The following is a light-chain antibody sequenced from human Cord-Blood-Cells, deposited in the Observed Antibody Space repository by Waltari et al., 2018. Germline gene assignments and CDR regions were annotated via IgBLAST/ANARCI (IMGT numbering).Light chain of an antibody. Sequence: EIVMTQSPATLSVSPGERATLSCRASQSVSSNLDWYQQKPGQAPRLLIYGASTRATGIPARFSGSGAGTEFTLTISSLQSEDFAVYYCQQYNNWPYTFGQGTKLESK. CDR3: QQYNNWPYT. CDR2: GAS. J-gene: IGKJ2*01. V-gene: IGKV3-15*01. CDR1: QSVSSN.